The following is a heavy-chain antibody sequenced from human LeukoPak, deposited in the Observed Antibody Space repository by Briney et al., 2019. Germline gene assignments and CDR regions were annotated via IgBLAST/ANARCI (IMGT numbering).Heavy chain of an antibody. D-gene: IGHD3-22*01. CDR3: AAATDRSGYLLPR. CDR2: IVLVSCNT. Sequence: ASVRVSCTASGFTFTISAVQWVRQARGQRGGRIGCIVLVSCNTNHAHNFQERLTIPTDMSTNTPYMQLSSLRSEDTAVYYCAAATDRSGYLLPRWGQGALVTVSS. V-gene: IGHV1-58*01. CDR1: GFTFTISA. J-gene: IGHJ4*02.